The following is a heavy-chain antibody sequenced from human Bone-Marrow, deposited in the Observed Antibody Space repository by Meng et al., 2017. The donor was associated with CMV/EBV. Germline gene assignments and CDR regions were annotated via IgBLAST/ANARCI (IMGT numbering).Heavy chain of an antibody. CDR1: GFTLSSYS. CDR2: ISSSGTYI. CDR3: ARDVSPRSSAYFAIYYFYALDV. J-gene: IGHJ6*02. Sequence: GESLKISCAASGFTLSSYSMNWVRQAPGKGLEWVSSISSSGTYIYYAGSVKGRFTISRDNAQNSLYLQMNSLRAEDTAVYYCARDVSPRSSAYFAIYYFYALDVWGQGTTVTVSS. V-gene: IGHV3-21*01. D-gene: IGHD2-21*01.